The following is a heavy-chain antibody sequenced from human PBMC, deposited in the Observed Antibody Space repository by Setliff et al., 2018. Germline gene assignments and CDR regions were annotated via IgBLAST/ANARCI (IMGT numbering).Heavy chain of an antibody. V-gene: IGHV5-51*01. CDR2: IYPGDSDT. CDR3: ARGFADPYYYYGMDV. Sequence: PGESLTISCKGSGYSFTSYWIGWVRQMPGKGLEWMGIIYPGDSDTRYSPSFQGQVTISADKSISTAYLQWSSLKASDTAMYYCARGFADPYYYYGMDVWGQGTTVTVSS. CDR1: GYSFTSYW. D-gene: IGHD3-10*01. J-gene: IGHJ6*02.